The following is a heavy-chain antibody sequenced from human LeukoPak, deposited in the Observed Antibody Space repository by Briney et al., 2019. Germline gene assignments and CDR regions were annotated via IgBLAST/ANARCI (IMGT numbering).Heavy chain of an antibody. CDR1: GFTFSGYW. J-gene: IGHJ5*02. Sequence: GGSLRLSCAASGFTFSGYWMHWVRQAPGKGLEWVSRINEDASIITYADSVKGRFTISRDNSKNTLYLQMNSLRAEDTAVYYCARDYYDSSGYVAETWGQGTLVTVSS. CDR3: ARDYYDSSGYVAET. D-gene: IGHD3-22*01. V-gene: IGHV3-74*01. CDR2: INEDASII.